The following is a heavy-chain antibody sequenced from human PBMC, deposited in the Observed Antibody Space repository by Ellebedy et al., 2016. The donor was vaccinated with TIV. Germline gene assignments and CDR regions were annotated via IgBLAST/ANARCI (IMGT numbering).Heavy chain of an antibody. Sequence: GESLKISXAASGFTFSTYWMSWVRQAPGKGLEWVATIKQDGSEKYFVDSVKGRFTISRDNANNSLCLQMNSLRAEDTAVYYCARDKSSGSTYGSHFDYWGQGTLVTVSS. D-gene: IGHD5-18*01. J-gene: IGHJ4*02. V-gene: IGHV3-7*01. CDR1: GFTFSTYW. CDR3: ARDKSSGSTYGSHFDY. CDR2: IKQDGSEK.